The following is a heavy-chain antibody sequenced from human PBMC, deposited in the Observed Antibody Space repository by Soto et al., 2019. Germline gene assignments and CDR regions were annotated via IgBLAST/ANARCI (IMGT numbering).Heavy chain of an antibody. CDR2: IFHGGTT. J-gene: IGHJ4*02. CDR3: ARHADSSSYYYPFDY. V-gene: IGHV4-38-2*01. D-gene: IGHD3-22*01. CDR1: RYSISSGYY. Sequence: SETLSLTCFVSRYSISSGYYWGWIRQPPGKGLEWIGSIFHGGTTYYNPSLKSRLTISVDTSKNQFSLTLSSVTAADTAVYYCARHADSSSYYYPFDYWGQGSLVTVSS.